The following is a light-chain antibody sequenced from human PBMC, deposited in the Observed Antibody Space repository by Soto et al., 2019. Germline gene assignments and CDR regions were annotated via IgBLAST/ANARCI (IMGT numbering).Light chain of an antibody. V-gene: IGKV1-39*01. CDR1: QSISNH. CDR2: AAS. J-gene: IGKJ1*01. CDR3: QQRYSSPPT. Sequence: DIDMTQAASALSAAVEDRGIITCRSSQSISNHLNWYQQKTGKAPKLLIFAASSLQSGVPSRFSGRRSGPDFTLPISRLQPADFATYYCQQRYSSPPTFGQGTKVDIK.